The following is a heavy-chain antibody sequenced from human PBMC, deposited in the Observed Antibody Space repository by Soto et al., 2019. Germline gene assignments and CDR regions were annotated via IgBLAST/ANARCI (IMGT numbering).Heavy chain of an antibody. CDR3: AGLPAGEGIWFDP. Sequence: QVQLQESGPGLVKPSETLSLTCNVSGASMSSYYWSWVRQPPGKGLEWIGYIFHSGSSNYSPSLKCRVAISIHTSKDQFSLRLSFLTVADTAVYYCAGLPAGEGIWFDPWGHVTLVTVSS. V-gene: IGHV4-59*01. CDR2: IFHSGSS. CDR1: GASMSSYY. J-gene: IGHJ5*02. D-gene: IGHD2-2*01.